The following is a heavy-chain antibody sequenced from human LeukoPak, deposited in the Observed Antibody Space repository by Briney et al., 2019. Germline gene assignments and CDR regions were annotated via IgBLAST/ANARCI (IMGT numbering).Heavy chain of an antibody. CDR2: ISNDGSNS. D-gene: IGHD5-12*01. Sequence: GRSLRLSCAASGFTFSSYATHWVRQAPGKGLEWVAVISNDGSNSYYADSVKGRFTISRDNAKNTLYLQMNSLRAEDTAVYYCARGYSGYFYYWGQGTLVTVSS. J-gene: IGHJ4*02. CDR3: ARGYSGYFYY. V-gene: IGHV3-30-3*01. CDR1: GFTFSSYA.